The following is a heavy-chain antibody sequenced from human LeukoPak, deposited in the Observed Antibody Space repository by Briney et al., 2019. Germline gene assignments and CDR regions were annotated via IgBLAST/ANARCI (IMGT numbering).Heavy chain of an antibody. D-gene: IGHD2-2*01. Sequence: PSETLSLTCTVSGGSISSYYWSWLRQPPGKGLEWIGYIYYSGSTNYNPSLKSRVTISVDTSKNQFSLKLSSVTAADTAVYYCARRGVVVPAAMDYYYYYGMDVWGQGTTVTVSS. V-gene: IGHV4-59*08. CDR3: ARRGVVVPAAMDYYYYYGMDV. CDR2: IYYSGST. CDR1: GGSISSYY. J-gene: IGHJ6*02.